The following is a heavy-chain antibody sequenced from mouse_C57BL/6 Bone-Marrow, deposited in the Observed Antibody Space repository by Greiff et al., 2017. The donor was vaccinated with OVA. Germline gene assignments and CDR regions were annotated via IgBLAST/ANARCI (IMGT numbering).Heavy chain of an antibody. J-gene: IGHJ3*01. CDR1: GFNIKDDY. CDR3: TTGKYDGYSAWFAY. CDR2: IDPENGDT. V-gene: IGHV14-4*01. D-gene: IGHD2-3*01. Sequence: VQLKESGAELVRPGASVKLSCTASGFNIKDDYMHWVKQRPEQGLEWIGWIDPENGDTEYASKFQGKATITADTSSNTAYLQLSSLTSEDTAVYYCTTGKYDGYSAWFAYWGQGTLVTVSA.